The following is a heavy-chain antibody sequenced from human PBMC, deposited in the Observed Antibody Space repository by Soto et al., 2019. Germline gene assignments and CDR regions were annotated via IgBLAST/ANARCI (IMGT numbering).Heavy chain of an antibody. CDR2: ISAYNGNT. V-gene: IGHV1-18*01. D-gene: IGHD2-8*01. J-gene: IGHJ4*02. CDR1: GYTFTTYD. CDR3: ARDNTVCWRDRHVDY. Sequence: QVQLVQSGAEVKKPGASVKVSCKASGYTFTTYDINWVRQAPGQGLEWMGWISAYNGNTHYAQKLQGRGTMTRDTSTSTAYMELRGLRSDDTAVYYCARDNTVCWRDRHVDYLGQGTLFTVSS.